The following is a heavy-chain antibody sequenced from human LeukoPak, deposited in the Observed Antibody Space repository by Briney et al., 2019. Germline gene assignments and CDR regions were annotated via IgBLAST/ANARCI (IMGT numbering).Heavy chain of an antibody. CDR2: ISSSGSTI. V-gene: IGHV3-11*01. J-gene: IGHJ3*02. CDR1: GFTFSDYY. CDR3: ARDLRSSGYYDAFDI. D-gene: IGHD3-22*01. Sequence: GGSLRLSCAASGFTFSDYYMSWIRQAPGKGLEWVSYISSSGSTIYYAHSVKGRFTISRDNAKNSLYLQMNSLRAEDTAVYYCARDLRSSGYYDAFDIWGQGTMVTVSS.